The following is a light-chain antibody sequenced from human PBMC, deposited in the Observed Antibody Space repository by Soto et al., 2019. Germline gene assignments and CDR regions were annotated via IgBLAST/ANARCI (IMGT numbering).Light chain of an antibody. CDR2: EVS. J-gene: IGLJ2*01. CDR3: SSYAGYGLGV. CDR1: SSDVGSYNL. V-gene: IGLV2-23*02. Sequence: QSALTQPASVSGSPGQSISISCTGTSSDVGSYNLVSWYQQHPGKAPKLIIYEVSARPSGVSNRFSGSKSGNTASLTISGLQAEDEADYYCSSYAGYGLGVFGGGTKVTVL.